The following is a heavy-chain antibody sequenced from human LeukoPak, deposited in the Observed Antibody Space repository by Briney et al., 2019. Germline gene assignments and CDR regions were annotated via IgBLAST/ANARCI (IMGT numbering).Heavy chain of an antibody. V-gene: IGHV3-53*01. D-gene: IGHD3-16*02. CDR2: LYSGGDT. Sequence: GGSLRPSCAASGFSVSSNYMSWVRQAPGRGLEWVSVLYSGGDTYYADSVRGRFTISRDNSKDTLFLQMNSLRAEDTAIYYCARDMQLSTWGLGTMVTVSS. CDR1: GFSVSSNY. J-gene: IGHJ3*01. CDR3: ARDMQLST.